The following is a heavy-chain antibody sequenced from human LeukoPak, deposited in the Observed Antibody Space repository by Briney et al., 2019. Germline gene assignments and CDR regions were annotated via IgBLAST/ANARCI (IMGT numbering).Heavy chain of an antibody. CDR2: IIPIFGTA. D-gene: IGHD6-19*01. J-gene: IGHJ4*02. Sequence: ASVKVSCKASGGTFSSYAISWVRQAPGQGLEWMGGIIPIFGTANYAQKFQGRVTITTDESTSTAYMELSSLRSEDTAVYYCASSRRPIAVAGTGFDYWGQGTLVTVSS. V-gene: IGHV1-69*05. CDR3: ASSRRPIAVAGTGFDY. CDR1: GGTFSSYA.